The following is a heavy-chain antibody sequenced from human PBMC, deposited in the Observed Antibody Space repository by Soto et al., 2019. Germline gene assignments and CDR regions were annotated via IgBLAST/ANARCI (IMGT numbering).Heavy chain of an antibody. Sequence: HPGGSLRLSCAASGFTFSSYNMDWVRQAPGKGLEWISYISSSSITIYYADSVKGRFTISRDNAKNSLYLQLNSLRDEDTAIYYCARMLCSGGVCYYGIDYWGQGTLVTVSS. D-gene: IGHD2-8*02. V-gene: IGHV3-48*02. J-gene: IGHJ4*02. CDR2: ISSSSITI. CDR3: ARMLCSGGVCYYGIDY. CDR1: GFTFSSYN.